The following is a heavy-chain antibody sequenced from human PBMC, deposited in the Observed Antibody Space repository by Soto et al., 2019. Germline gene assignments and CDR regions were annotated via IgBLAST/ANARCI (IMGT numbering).Heavy chain of an antibody. V-gene: IGHV3-23*01. Sequence: PGGSLRLSCSASGFTFSSYAMSWVRQAPGKGLEWVSAISGSGGSTYYADSVKGRFTISRDNSKNTLYLQMNSLRAEDTAVYYCAKDLNVPYYFDYWGQGTLVTVSP. CDR3: AKDLNVPYYFDY. CDR1: GFTFSSYA. J-gene: IGHJ4*02. CDR2: ISGSGGST.